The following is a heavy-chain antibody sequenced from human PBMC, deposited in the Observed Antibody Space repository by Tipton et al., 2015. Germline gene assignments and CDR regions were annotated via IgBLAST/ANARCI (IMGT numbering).Heavy chain of an antibody. CDR3: ARALFYGGNTDWYFDL. CDR1: GGSISSYY. J-gene: IGHJ2*01. D-gene: IGHD4-23*01. V-gene: IGHV4-59*01. Sequence: TLSLTCTVSGGSISSYYWSWIRQPPGKGLEWIGYIYYSGSTNYNPSLKSRVTISVDTSKNQSSLKLSSVTAADTAVYYCARALFYGGNTDWYFDLWGRGTLVTVSS. CDR2: IYYSGST.